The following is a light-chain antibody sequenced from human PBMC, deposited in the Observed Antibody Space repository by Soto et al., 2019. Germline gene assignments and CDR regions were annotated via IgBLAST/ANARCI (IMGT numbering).Light chain of an antibody. Sequence: QSVLTQPPSVSGAPGQRVTISCTGSSSNIGAGYDVHWYQQLPGTAPKLLIYGNSNRPSGVPDRFSGSKSGTSASLAITGLQAEDGPDYYCQSSDSSLSGSVVFGGGTKVTVL. CDR2: GNS. CDR3: QSSDSSLSGSVV. J-gene: IGLJ2*01. CDR1: SSNIGAGYD. V-gene: IGLV1-40*01.